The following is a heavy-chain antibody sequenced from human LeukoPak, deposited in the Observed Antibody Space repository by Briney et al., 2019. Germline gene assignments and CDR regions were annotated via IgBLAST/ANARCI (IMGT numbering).Heavy chain of an antibody. CDR3: ANLRTGMATIR. V-gene: IGHV4-34*01. D-gene: IGHD5-24*01. Sequence: PSETLSLTCAVYGGSFSGYNWSWIRQPPGKGLEWLGEINHSGSTNYNPSLKSRVTISVDTSKNQFSLKLSSVTAADTAVYYCANLRTGMATIRWGQGTLVTVSS. CDR2: INHSGST. CDR1: GGSFSGYN. J-gene: IGHJ4*02.